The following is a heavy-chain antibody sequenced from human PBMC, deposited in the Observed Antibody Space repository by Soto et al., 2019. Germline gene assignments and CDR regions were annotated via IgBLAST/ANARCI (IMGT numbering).Heavy chain of an antibody. J-gene: IGHJ1*01. D-gene: IGHD2-2*01. CDR3: ARSQQYFQH. CDR1: GGSISGYY. CDR2: IYYSGST. V-gene: IGHV4-59*08. Sequence: PSETLSLACTVSGGSISGYYWTWIRQPPGKGLEWISYIYYSGSTNYNPSLKSRVTISVDTSKNQFSLKLSSVTAADTAVYYCARSQQYFQHWGQGTLVTVS.